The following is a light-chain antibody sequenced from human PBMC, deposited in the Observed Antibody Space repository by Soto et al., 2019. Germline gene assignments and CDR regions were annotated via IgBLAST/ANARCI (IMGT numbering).Light chain of an antibody. Sequence: AIRMTQSPSSFSASTGDRVTITCRASQGISSYLAWYQQNPGKAPKLLIYAASTLQSGVPSRFSGSGSGTDFTLTISCLQSEGFATYYCQQYYSYPRTFGPGTKVDIK. CDR2: AAS. J-gene: IGKJ3*01. CDR3: QQYYSYPRT. CDR1: QGISSY. V-gene: IGKV1-8*01.